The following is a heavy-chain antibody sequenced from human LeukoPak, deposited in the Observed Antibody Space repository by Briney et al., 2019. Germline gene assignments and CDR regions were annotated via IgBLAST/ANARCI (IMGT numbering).Heavy chain of an antibody. CDR1: GGSISSGGYY. CDR2: IYYSGST. V-gene: IGHV4-31*03. J-gene: IGHJ6*02. CDR3: ARVVQLWLKDYGMDV. Sequence: SETLSLTCTVSGGSISSGGYYWSWIRQHPGKGLEWIGYIYYSGSTYYNPSLRSRVTISVDTSKNQFSLKLSSVTAADTAVYYCARVVQLWLKDYGMDVWGQGTTVTVSS. D-gene: IGHD5-18*01.